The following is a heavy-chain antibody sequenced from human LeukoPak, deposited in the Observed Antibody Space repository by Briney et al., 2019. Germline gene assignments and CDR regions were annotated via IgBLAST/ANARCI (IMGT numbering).Heavy chain of an antibody. D-gene: IGHD3-10*01. Sequence: SVKVSCKASGYTFTSYYMHWVRQAPGQGLEWMGGIIPIFGTANYAQKFQGRVTITADKSTSTAYMELSSLRSEDTAVYYCARGGITMVRGVIDAFDIWGQGTMVTVSS. J-gene: IGHJ3*02. V-gene: IGHV1-69*06. CDR1: GYTFTSYY. CDR2: IIPIFGTA. CDR3: ARGGITMVRGVIDAFDI.